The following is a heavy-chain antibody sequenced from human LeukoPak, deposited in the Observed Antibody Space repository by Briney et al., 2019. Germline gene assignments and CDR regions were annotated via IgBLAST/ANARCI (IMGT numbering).Heavy chain of an antibody. CDR3: AKDGSYGGWRYYFDY. D-gene: IGHD4-23*01. Sequence: GGSLRLSCAASGFTFSRYSMNWVRQAPGKGLEWVSAISGSGGSTYYADSVKGRFTISRDNSKNTLYLQMNSLRAEDTAVYYCAKDGSYGGWRYYFDYWGQGTLVTVSS. CDR1: GFTFSRYS. V-gene: IGHV3-23*01. J-gene: IGHJ4*02. CDR2: ISGSGGST.